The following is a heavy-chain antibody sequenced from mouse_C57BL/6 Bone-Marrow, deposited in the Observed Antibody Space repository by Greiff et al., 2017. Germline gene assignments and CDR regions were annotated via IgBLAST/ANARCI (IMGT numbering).Heavy chain of an antibody. D-gene: IGHD2-4*01. V-gene: IGHV1-64*01. CDR1: GFTFTNYS. Sequence: QVQLQESGAGLVKPGASLKLSCTASGFTFTNYSMHWVRQRPGKGLEWVGMMSAGGGSTYYNENVKSGVTLIVDNATRTLYMELSHLKSEDAAVYYCARCYDYDGGPMDYWGQGTSVTVSS. CDR3: ARCYDYDGGPMDY. J-gene: IGHJ4*01. CDR2: MSAGGGST.